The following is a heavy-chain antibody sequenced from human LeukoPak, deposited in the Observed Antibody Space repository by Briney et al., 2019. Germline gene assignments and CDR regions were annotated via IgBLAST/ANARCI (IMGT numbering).Heavy chain of an antibody. CDR2: ISYDGSNK. J-gene: IGHJ4*02. D-gene: IGHD3-22*01. V-gene: IGHV3-30*03. CDR1: GFTFSSYG. Sequence: GGSLRLSWAASGFTFSSYGMHWVRQAPGKGLEWVAVISYDGSNKYYADSVKGRFTISRDNSKNTLYLQMNSLRAEDTAVYYCATSVGYDSSGSPYFDYWGQGTLVTVPS. CDR3: ATSVGYDSSGSPYFDY.